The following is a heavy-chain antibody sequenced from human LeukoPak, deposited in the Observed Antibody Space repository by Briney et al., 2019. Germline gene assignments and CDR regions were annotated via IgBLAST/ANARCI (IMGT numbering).Heavy chain of an antibody. CDR1: GFTFSSYA. Sequence: GGSLRLSCAASGFTFSSYAMHWVRQAPGKGLEWVAVISYDGSNKYYADSVKGRFTISRDNSKNTLYLQMNSLRAEDTAVYYCARDRDSYCSSTSCYQNNWFDPWGQGTLVTVSS. D-gene: IGHD2-2*01. V-gene: IGHV3-30-3*01. J-gene: IGHJ5*02. CDR2: ISYDGSNK. CDR3: ARDRDSYCSSTSCYQNNWFDP.